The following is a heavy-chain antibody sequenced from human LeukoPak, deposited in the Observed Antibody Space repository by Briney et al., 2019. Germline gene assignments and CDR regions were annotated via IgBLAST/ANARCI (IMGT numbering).Heavy chain of an antibody. D-gene: IGHD1-7*01. CDR1: GFTFNYAW. V-gene: IGHV3-15*04. Sequence: GGSLRLSCAASGFTFNYAWMSWVRQVPGKGLEWVGQTVSEIDGGTTDYAAPVKGRFTISRDDSKSTLYLQMNSLKIEDTAVYYCTTDEDWNYARKDVWGQGVTVIVSS. CDR3: TTDEDWNYARKDV. CDR2: TVSEIDGGTT. J-gene: IGHJ6*02.